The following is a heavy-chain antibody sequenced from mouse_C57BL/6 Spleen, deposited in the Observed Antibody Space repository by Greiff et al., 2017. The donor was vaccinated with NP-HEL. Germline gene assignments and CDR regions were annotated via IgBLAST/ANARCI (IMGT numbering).Heavy chain of an antibody. J-gene: IGHJ2*01. CDR3: ARERGNLYDGYYFDY. V-gene: IGHV3-6*01. D-gene: IGHD2-3*01. Sequence: ESGPGLVKPSQSLSLTCSVTGYSITSGYYWNWIRQFPGNKLEWMGYISYDGSNNYNPSLKNRISITRDTSKNQFFLKLNSVTTEDTATYYCARERGNLYDGYYFDYWGQGTTLTVSS. CDR2: ISYDGSN. CDR1: GYSITSGYY.